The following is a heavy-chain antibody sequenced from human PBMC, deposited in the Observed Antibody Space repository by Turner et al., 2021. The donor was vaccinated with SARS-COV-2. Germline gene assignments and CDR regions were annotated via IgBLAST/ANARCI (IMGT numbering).Heavy chain of an antibody. D-gene: IGHD3-22*01. CDR2: IYYSGST. CDR1: GGSISSSSYY. J-gene: IGHJ6*02. V-gene: IGHV4-39*01. Sequence: QLPLQESGPALVKPSETLSLTCTVSGGSISSSSYYWGWIRQPPGKGLEWIGNIYYSGSTYYNPAHKSRVTISVDTSKNQFSLKLSSVTATDTAVYYCARRLVVQGTDDYSYYYGMDVWGQGTTVTVSS. CDR3: ARRLVVQGTDDYSYYYGMDV.